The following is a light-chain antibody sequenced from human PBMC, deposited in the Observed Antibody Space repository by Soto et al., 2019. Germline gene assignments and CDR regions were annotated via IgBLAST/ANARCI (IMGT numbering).Light chain of an antibody. CDR1: QSVNNY. CDR3: QQRRVWPLT. V-gene: IGKV3-11*01. CDR2: DSS. Sequence: VLTQSPAILSLSPGERATLSCRASQSVNNYLAWYQQRPGQAPRLLIYDSSHRATGIPARFSASGSGTDFTLTISSLEFEDFAVYYCQQRRVWPLTFGGGTKVEI. J-gene: IGKJ4*01.